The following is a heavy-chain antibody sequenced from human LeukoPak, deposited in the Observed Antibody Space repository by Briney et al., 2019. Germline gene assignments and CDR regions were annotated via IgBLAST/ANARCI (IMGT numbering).Heavy chain of an antibody. J-gene: IGHJ3*02. D-gene: IGHD1-26*01. CDR2: INHSGST. CDR1: GGSFSGFY. CDR3: AGPSRGSYGRRDDAFDI. V-gene: IGHV4-34*01. Sequence: SETLSLTCAVYGGSFSGFYWSWIRQPPGKGLEWIGEINHSGSTNYNPSLKSRVTISVDTSKNQFSLKLSSATAADTAVYYCAGPSRGSYGRRDDAFDIWGQGTMVTVSS.